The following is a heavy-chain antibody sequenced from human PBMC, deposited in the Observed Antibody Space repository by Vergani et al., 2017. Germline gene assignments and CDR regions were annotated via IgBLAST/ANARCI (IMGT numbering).Heavy chain of an antibody. CDR2: INPSGGHT. Sequence: QVQVVQSGAEVKKSGASVKVSCKTSGYTFSNYYMHWVRQAPGQGLEWMGIINPSGGHTNYAQKFQGRVTMTRDTSTSTVYMELSSLRSEDTSIYYCARGDYVILTGYLYCVQGTLVTVSS. J-gene: IGHJ4*02. D-gene: IGHD3-9*01. V-gene: IGHV1-46*03. CDR1: GYTFSNYY. CDR3: ARGDYVILTGYLY.